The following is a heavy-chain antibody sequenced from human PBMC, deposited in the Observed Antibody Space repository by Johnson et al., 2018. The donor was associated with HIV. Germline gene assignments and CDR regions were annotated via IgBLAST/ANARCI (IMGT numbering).Heavy chain of an antibody. CDR3: AGEVGGGLDALDI. Sequence: VQLVESGGGLVQPGGSLRLSCAASGFTFSSYAMSWVRQAPGKGLEWVSAISGSGGRTYYADSVKGRFTISRDNSKNTLYLQMNNLRAEDTAVYYCAGEVGGGLDALDIWGQGTMVTVSS. D-gene: IGHD3-3*01. CDR1: GFTFSSYA. J-gene: IGHJ3*02. CDR2: ISGSGGRT. V-gene: IGHV3-23*04.